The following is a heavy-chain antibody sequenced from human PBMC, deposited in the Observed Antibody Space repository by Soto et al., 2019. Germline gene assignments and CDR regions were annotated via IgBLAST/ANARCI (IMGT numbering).Heavy chain of an antibody. CDR3: AKGRGQLWNFDY. J-gene: IGHJ4*02. V-gene: IGHV3-23*01. CDR1: GFTFSSYA. Sequence: EVQLLESGGGLVQPGGSLRLSCAASGFTFSSYAMSWVRQAPGKGLEWVSTISGSGGSTYYADSVKGRFTISRDNSKNTLYLQMNSLRAEDTAVYYCAKGRGQLWNFDYWGQGTLVTVSS. CDR2: ISGSGGST. D-gene: IGHD5-18*01.